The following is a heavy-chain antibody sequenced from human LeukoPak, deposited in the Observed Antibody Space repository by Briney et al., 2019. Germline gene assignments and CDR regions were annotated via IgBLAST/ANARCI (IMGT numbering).Heavy chain of an antibody. CDR1: GGFFSDYF. CDR2: IHSSGST. CDR3: ARHGIVDSSRKYYFDY. J-gene: IGHJ4*02. V-gene: IGHV4-59*08. D-gene: IGHD6-13*01. Sequence: KTSETLSLTCTVSGGFFSDYFRGWLRQPPGQGLEWIAYIHSSGSTTYNPSLMSRGTLVADMSRNQFSLDPSSVTAADTAVYYCARHGIVDSSRKYYFDYWGQGTLVTVSS.